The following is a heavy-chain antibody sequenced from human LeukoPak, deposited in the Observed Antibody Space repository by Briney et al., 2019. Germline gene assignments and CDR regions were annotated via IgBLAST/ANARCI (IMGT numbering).Heavy chain of an antibody. CDR2: IYHSGNT. V-gene: IGHV4-39*07. CDR3: ARAGYGDSDFDY. CDR1: GGSISSSRYY. J-gene: IGHJ4*02. Sequence: SETLSLTCTVSGGSISSSRYYWGWIRQAPGKGLEWIGSIYHSGNTYYNPSLKSRVTISVDTSKNQFSLKLNSVTAADTAVYYCARAGYGDSDFDYWGQGTLVTVSS. D-gene: IGHD4-17*01.